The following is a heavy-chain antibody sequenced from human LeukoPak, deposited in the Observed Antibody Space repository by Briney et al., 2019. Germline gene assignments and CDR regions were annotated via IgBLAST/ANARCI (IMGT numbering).Heavy chain of an antibody. V-gene: IGHV4-30-4*01. J-gene: IGHJ5*02. CDR2: IYYSGST. CDR3: ARGSGSGSSFIWFDP. D-gene: IGHD3-10*01. CDR1: GGSISSGDYY. Sequence: SQTLSLTCTVSGGSISSGDYYWSWIRQPPGKGLEWIGYIYYSGSTYYNPSLKSRVTISVDTSKNQFSLKLSSVTAADTAVYYCARGSGSGSSFIWFDPWGQGTLATVSS.